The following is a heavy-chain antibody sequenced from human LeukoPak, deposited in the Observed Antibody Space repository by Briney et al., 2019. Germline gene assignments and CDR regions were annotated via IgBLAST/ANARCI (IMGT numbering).Heavy chain of an antibody. J-gene: IGHJ4*02. CDR1: GFTFSSHL. CDR2: ISSDGTYT. V-gene: IGHV3-74*01. CDR3: ARDFYGSRSYIDY. D-gene: IGHD3-10*01. Sequence: GGSLRLSCAASGFTFSSHLMHWVRQAPGKGLVWVSRISSDGTYTNYADSVRGRFTISRDNAKNSLYLQVNSLRVEDTAVYYCARDFYGSRSYIDYWGQGTLVTVSP.